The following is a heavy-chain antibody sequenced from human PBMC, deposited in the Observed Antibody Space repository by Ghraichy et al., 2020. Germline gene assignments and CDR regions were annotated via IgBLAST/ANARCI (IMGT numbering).Heavy chain of an antibody. Sequence: GGSLRLYCAASGFTFSNAWMSWVRQAPGKGLEWVGRIKSKTYGGTTDYAAPVKGRFTISRDDSKNTLYLQMNSLKTEDTAVYYCTTAAAGKNYYYYGMDVWGQGTTVTVSS. CDR1: GFTFSNAW. J-gene: IGHJ6*02. CDR2: IKSKTYGGTT. D-gene: IGHD6-19*01. V-gene: IGHV3-15*01. CDR3: TTAAAGKNYYYYGMDV.